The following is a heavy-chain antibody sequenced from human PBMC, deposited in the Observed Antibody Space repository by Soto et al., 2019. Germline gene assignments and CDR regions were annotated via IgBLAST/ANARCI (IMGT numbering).Heavy chain of an antibody. CDR2: IIPILGIA. D-gene: IGHD5-12*01. CDR1: GGTFSSYT. Sequence: QVQLVQSGAEVKKPGSSVKVSCKASGGTFSSYTISWVRQAPGQGLEWMGRIIPILGIANYAQKFQGRVTITADKTTSTAYMELSSLRSEDTAVYYCARDRGDGYNFGWGQGTLVTVSS. CDR3: ARDRGDGYNFG. J-gene: IGHJ4*02. V-gene: IGHV1-69*08.